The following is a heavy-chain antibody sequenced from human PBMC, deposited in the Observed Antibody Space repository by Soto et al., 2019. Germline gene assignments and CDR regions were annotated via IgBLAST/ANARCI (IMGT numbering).Heavy chain of an antibody. Sequence: ASEKVSCKASGYSFIDYYMHGVRQAPGQGVEWMGRISPKSGGTNYAQKFEGRVTMTWDTSLNTAYMELSSLISEDTAVYYCARPPGYISDWYYFDLWGQGTLVTVSS. J-gene: IGHJ4*02. CDR2: ISPKSGGT. D-gene: IGHD6-19*01. CDR1: GYSFIDYY. V-gene: IGHV1-2*02. CDR3: ARPPGYISDWYYFDL.